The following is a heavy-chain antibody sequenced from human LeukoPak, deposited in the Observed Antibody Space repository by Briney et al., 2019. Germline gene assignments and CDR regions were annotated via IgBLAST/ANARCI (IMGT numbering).Heavy chain of an antibody. CDR1: GGSFSGYY. D-gene: IGHD6-13*01. CDR3: ARSIAAAGIEPDDY. CDR2: INHSGST. Sequence: PSETLSLTCAVYGGSFSGYYWSWIRQPPGKGLEWIGEINHSGSTNYNPSLKSRVTISVDTSKNQFSLKLSSVTAADTAVYYCARSIAAAGIEPDDYWGQGTLVTVSS. J-gene: IGHJ4*02. V-gene: IGHV4-34*01.